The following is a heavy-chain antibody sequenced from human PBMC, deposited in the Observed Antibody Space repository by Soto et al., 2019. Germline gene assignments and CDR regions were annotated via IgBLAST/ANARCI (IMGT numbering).Heavy chain of an antibody. CDR2: IYYRGST. Sequence: SETLSLTCTVSGGSISSGSSYWGWIRQPPGKGLEWIGYIYYRGSTNYNPSLKSRVSISVDTSKNQFSLKLSSVTAADTAMYYCATLVVGMGDFWSGYYGSYYMDVWGKGTTVTVSS. V-gene: IGHV4-61*05. CDR1: GGSISSGSSY. J-gene: IGHJ6*03. D-gene: IGHD3-3*01. CDR3: ATLVVGMGDFWSGYYGSYYMDV.